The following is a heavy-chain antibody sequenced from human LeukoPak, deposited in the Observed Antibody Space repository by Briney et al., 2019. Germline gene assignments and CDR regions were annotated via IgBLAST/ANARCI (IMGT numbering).Heavy chain of an antibody. D-gene: IGHD6-13*01. J-gene: IGHJ3*02. V-gene: IGHV4-4*02. CDR2: IYHSGST. CDR3: AVRIAAAGSAFDI. Sequence: KSSETLSLTCAVSGGSISSSNWWSWVRQPPGKGLEWIGEIYHSGSTNYNPSLKSRVTISVDKSKNQFSLKLSSVTAADTAAYYCAVRIAAAGSAFDIWGQGTMVTVSS. CDR1: GGSISSSNW.